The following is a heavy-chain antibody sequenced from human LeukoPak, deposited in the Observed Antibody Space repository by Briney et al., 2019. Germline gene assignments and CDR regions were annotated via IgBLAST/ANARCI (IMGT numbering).Heavy chain of an antibody. V-gene: IGHV3-48*04. CDR3: ARTLYSNDDY. J-gene: IGHJ4*02. Sequence: GGSLRLSCAASGFTFSSYAMSWVRQAPGKGLEWVSYISSSGSTIYYADSVKGRFTISRDNAKNSLYLQMNSLRAEDTAVYYCARTLYSNDDYWGQGTLVTVSS. CDR1: GFTFSSYA. D-gene: IGHD4-11*01. CDR2: ISSSGSTI.